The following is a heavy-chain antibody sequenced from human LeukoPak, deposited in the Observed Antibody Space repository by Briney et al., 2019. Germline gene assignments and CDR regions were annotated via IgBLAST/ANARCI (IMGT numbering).Heavy chain of an antibody. CDR1: GGTFSSYA. V-gene: IGHV1-69*05. Sequence: SVKVSCKASGGTFSSYAISWVRQAPGQGLEWMGGIIPIFGTANYAQKFQGRVTITTDESTSTAYMELSSLRSEDTAVYYCASRAGDEYSSPNWFDPRGQGTLVTVSS. J-gene: IGHJ5*02. CDR3: ASRAGDEYSSPNWFDP. D-gene: IGHD6-6*01. CDR2: IIPIFGTA.